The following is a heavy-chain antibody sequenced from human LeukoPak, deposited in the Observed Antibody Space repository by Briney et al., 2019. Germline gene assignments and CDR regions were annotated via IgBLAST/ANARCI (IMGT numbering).Heavy chain of an antibody. D-gene: IGHD5-18*01. CDR1: GGSISSGSYY. Sequence: SQTLSLTCTVSGGSISSGSYYWSWIRQPAGKGLEWIGRIYTSGSTNYNPSLKSRVTMSVDTSKNQFSLKLSSVTAADTAVYYCARDERTYSYGPGGYWGQGILVTVSS. J-gene: IGHJ4*02. V-gene: IGHV4-61*02. CDR3: ARDERTYSYGPGGY. CDR2: IYTSGST.